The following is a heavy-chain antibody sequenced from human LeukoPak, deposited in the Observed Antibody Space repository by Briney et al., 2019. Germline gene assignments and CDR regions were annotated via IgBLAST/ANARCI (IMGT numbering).Heavy chain of an antibody. CDR3: AKDIRAHYYYGMDD. Sequence: PGRSLRLSCAASGFTFDDYAMHWVRQAPGKGLEWVSGISWNSGSIGYADSVKGRFTISRDNAKNSLYLQMNSLRAEDTALYYCAKDIRAHYYYGMDDWGQGTTVTVSS. CDR1: GFTFDDYA. J-gene: IGHJ6*02. CDR2: ISWNSGSI. V-gene: IGHV3-9*01.